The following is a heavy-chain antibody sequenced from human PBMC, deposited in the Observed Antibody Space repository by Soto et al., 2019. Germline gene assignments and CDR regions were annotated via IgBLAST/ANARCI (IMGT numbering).Heavy chain of an antibody. CDR3: ARQVGGWAPWYFDY. J-gene: IGHJ4*02. D-gene: IGHD6-19*01. V-gene: IGHV4-59*08. CDR1: GASISSYY. Sequence: SETLSLTCSVSGASISSYYWSWIRQPPGKGLEWIGYIYYSGSTNYNPSLKSRVTISVDTSKNQFSLKLSSVTAADTAVYYCARQVGGWAPWYFDYWGQGTLVTVSS. CDR2: IYYSGST.